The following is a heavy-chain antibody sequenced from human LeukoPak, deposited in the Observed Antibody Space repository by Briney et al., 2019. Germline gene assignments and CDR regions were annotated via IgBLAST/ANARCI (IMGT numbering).Heavy chain of an antibody. CDR2: IKPDTGVT. J-gene: IGHJ4*02. Sequence: ASLKVSCKASGYTFTGHYMHWVRQAPGQGLEWMGWIKPDTGVTYYAQNFQGRFTMATDTSISTVYMELSSLRSDDTAVYYCARDNNWGPDYWGQGTLVTVSS. CDR3: ARDNNWGPDY. CDR1: GYTFTGHY. D-gene: IGHD7-27*01. V-gene: IGHV1-2*02.